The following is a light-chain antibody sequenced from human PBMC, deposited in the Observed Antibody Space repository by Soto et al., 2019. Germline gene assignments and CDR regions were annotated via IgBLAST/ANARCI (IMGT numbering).Light chain of an antibody. Sequence: QSALTQPASVSGSPGQSITISCTGTSSDVGGYNYVSWYQHHPGKAPKLMIYDVSNRPSGVSNRFSGSKSDNTASLTISGLQAEDEAEYYCSSYTSTSTVVFGGGTKLTV. V-gene: IGLV2-14*03. J-gene: IGLJ2*01. CDR3: SSYTSTSTVV. CDR1: SSDVGGYNY. CDR2: DVS.